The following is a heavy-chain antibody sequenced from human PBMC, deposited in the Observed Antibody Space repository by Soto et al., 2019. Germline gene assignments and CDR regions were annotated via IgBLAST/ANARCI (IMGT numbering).Heavy chain of an antibody. CDR3: ARITINHYYDSSGYGD. CDR1: GFSLSNARMG. J-gene: IGHJ4*02. Sequence: QVTLKESGPVLVKPTETLTLTCTVSGFSLSNARMGVSWIRQPPGKALEWLAHIFSNDEKSYSTPLKSRLTHTKDTSTSQVVLTMTNMDPVDTATYYCARITINHYYDSSGYGDWGQGTLVTVSS. CDR2: IFSNDEK. D-gene: IGHD3-22*01. V-gene: IGHV2-26*01.